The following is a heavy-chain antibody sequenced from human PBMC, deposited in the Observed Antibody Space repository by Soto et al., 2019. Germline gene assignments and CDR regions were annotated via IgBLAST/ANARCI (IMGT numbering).Heavy chain of an antibody. J-gene: IGHJ6*02. D-gene: IGHD3-10*01. V-gene: IGHV3-23*01. CDR1: GFTFSSYA. CDR3: AKDRVWGLGGIGELQTYYYYGMDV. CDR2: ISGSGGST. Sequence: EVQLLESGGGLVQPGGSLRLSCAASGFTFSSYAMSWVRQAPGKGLEWVSAISGSGGSTYYADSVKGRFTISRDNSKNTLYLHMNSLRAEDTAVYYCAKDRVWGLGGIGELQTYYYYGMDVCGQGTTVTVSS.